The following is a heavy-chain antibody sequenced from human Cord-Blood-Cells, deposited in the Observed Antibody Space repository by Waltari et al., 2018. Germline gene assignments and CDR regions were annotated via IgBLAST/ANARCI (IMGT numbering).Heavy chain of an antibody. CDR2: IYSGGSK. CDR1: GFTVSSNY. D-gene: IGHD5-12*01. J-gene: IGHJ4*02. CDR3: ARVPRRDGYNYFDY. V-gene: IGHV3-53*01. Sequence: EVQLVESGGGLIQPGGSLRLSCAVSGFTVSSNYMSWVRQAPGKGLEWVSVIYSGGSKYYADSVKGRFTISRDNSKNTLYLQMNSLRAEDTAVYYCARVPRRDGYNYFDYWGQGTLVTVSS.